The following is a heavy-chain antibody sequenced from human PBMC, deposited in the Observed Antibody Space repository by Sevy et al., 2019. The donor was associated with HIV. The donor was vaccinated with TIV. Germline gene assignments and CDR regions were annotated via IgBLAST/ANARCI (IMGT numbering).Heavy chain of an antibody. V-gene: IGHV4-39*01. CDR3: ARIYDH. Sequence: SETLSLTCSVSGGSIATFGSFWGWIRQPKGKGLEWIGDISYRGATNYNPSLKSRATISVDTSKSQLSLKLTSLTPADTAVYYCARIYDHWGQGVLVTVSS. CDR2: ISYRGAT. CDR1: GGSIATFGSF. J-gene: IGHJ5*02.